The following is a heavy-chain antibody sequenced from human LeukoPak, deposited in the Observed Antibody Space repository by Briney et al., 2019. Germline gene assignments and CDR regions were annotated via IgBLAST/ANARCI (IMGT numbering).Heavy chain of an antibody. D-gene: IGHD4/OR15-4a*01. CDR2: INSDGSFT. CDR1: EFIFSNYW. CDR3: ARVQVLGTYDWFDP. V-gene: IGHV3-74*01. J-gene: IGHJ5*02. Sequence: GGSLSLSCAASEFIFSNYWMHWVRQAPGKGLVWGSRINSDGSFTSYADSVKGRFTISRDNAKNTLYLQMNSLRAEDTAIYYCARVQVLGTYDWFDPWGQGTLVTVSS.